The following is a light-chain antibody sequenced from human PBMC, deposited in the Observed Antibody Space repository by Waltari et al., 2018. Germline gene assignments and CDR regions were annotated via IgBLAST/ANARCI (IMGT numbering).Light chain of an antibody. CDR3: CSYAGSYTVL. J-gene: IGLJ2*01. V-gene: IGLV2-11*01. CDR2: DVF. CDR1: SNDVGGYNH. Sequence: QSALTQPRSVSGSPGQSVTFSCTGTSNDVGGYNHVSWYQQSPGKAPKLMVYDVFNRPSGVPGRFVGSKSGTTASLTISGLQADDEADYYCCSYAGSYTVLFGGGTKLTVL.